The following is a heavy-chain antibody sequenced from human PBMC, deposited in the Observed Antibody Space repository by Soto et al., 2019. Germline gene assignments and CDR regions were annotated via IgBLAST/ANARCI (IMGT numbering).Heavy chain of an antibody. Sequence: QVQLQESRPGLVKPSQTLSLSCTVSGGSLSGGSYYWCWIRELPGKGLEWNGFTYYRGSTYYNPSLKSRVTISVDTSQNQFALKLSSVTAADTAVYYCARDNHRGYSGYFDSWGQGTLVTVSS. CDR3: ARDNHRGYSGYFDS. CDR2: TYYRGST. V-gene: IGHV4-31*03. J-gene: IGHJ4*02. D-gene: IGHD5-12*01. CDR1: GGSLSGGSYY.